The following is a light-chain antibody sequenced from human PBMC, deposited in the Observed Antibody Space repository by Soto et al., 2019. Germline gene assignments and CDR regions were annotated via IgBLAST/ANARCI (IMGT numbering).Light chain of an antibody. V-gene: IGKV3D-15*01. CDR2: GAS. Sequence: EIVMTQSPATLSVSPGERATLSCRASQSVSGNLAWYQQKPGQAPRPLIYGASTRATGIPARFSGSGSGTEVTLTISSLQSEDFAVYYCQQYNNWPPTFGQGTKVEIK. CDR1: QSVSGN. J-gene: IGKJ1*01. CDR3: QQYNNWPPT.